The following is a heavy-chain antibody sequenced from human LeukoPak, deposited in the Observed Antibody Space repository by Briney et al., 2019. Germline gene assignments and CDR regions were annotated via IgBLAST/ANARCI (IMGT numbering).Heavy chain of an antibody. Sequence: GASVKVSCKASGYTFTGYYMHWVRQAPGQGLEWMGWINPNSGGANYAQKFQGRVTMTRDTSISTAYMELSRLRSDDTAVDYCARLPTMVRGAPTDYWGQGTLVTVSS. D-gene: IGHD3-10*01. V-gene: IGHV1-2*02. J-gene: IGHJ4*02. CDR1: GYTFTGYY. CDR3: ARLPTMVRGAPTDY. CDR2: INPNSGGA.